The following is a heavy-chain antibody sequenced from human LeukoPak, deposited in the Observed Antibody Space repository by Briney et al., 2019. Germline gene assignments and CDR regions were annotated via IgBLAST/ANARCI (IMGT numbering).Heavy chain of an antibody. Sequence: GGSLRLSCAASGFTFHNTWMTWVRQAPGKGLEWVGRMKSNRDGGTSDYAAPVKGRFTISRDDSKNTLYLHMNSLRAEDTAVYYCTTLSNDVLYWGQGTLVTVS. D-gene: IGHD4-11*01. CDR3: TTLSNDVLY. CDR1: GFTFHNTW. CDR2: MKSNRDGGTS. V-gene: IGHV3-15*01. J-gene: IGHJ4*02.